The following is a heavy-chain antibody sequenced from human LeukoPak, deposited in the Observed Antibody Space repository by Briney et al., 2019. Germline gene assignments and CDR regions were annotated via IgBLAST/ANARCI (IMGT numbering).Heavy chain of an antibody. CDR2: ISGSGGHT. V-gene: IGHV3-23*01. J-gene: IGHJ6*03. Sequence: PGGSLRLSCAASGITFSSPAMGWVRQAPGKGLEWVSLISGSGGHTYYGDSVKGRFTISRDNSTNRLYLQMNSLRPEDTAVYYCAKGGAATMRDGYNYYYYYMEVWGRGTTVTVSS. CDR1: GITFSSPA. CDR3: AKGGAATMRDGYNYYYYYMEV. D-gene: IGHD5-24*01.